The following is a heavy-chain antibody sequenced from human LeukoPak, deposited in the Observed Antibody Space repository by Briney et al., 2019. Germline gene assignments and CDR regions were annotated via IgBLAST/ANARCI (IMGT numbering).Heavy chain of an antibody. J-gene: IGHJ1*01. Sequence: GGSLRLSCAASGFTFSNAWMSWVRQAPGKGLEWVGRIKSKTDGGTTDYAAPVKGRFTISRDDSKNALYLQMNSLKTEDTAVYYCTARYCRSTSCYGEYFQRWGQGTLVTVSS. D-gene: IGHD2-2*01. CDR2: IKSKTDGGTT. CDR1: GFTFSNAW. CDR3: TARYCRSTSCYGEYFQR. V-gene: IGHV3-15*01.